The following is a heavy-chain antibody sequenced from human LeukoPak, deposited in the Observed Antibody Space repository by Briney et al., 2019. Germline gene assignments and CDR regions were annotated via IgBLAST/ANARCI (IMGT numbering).Heavy chain of an antibody. J-gene: IGHJ3*02. Sequence: SETLSLTCTVSGGSISTYYWSWVRQPPGKGLEWIAYVYSSGHTNYNPSLKGRVTISVDTSKNQFSLKVSSVTAADTAVYYCARHPFSDGFDIWGQGTMVTVSS. V-gene: IGHV4-59*08. CDR1: GGSISTYY. CDR2: VYSSGHT. CDR3: ARHPFSDGFDI.